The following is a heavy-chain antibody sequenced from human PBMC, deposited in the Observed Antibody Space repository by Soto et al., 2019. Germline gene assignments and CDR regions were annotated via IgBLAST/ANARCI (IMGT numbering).Heavy chain of an antibody. CDR2: ISASGGTT. J-gene: IGHJ4*02. Sequence: EVQLLESGGGLVQPGGSLKLSCAASGFSFSTFAMSWVRQAPGKGLESVSSISASGGTTYYTDSVKGRFTISRDNFKRTLYLELNNLRAEDTAFYYCTKDGNDDGDYNHDYWGQGTLVTVSS. V-gene: IGHV3-23*01. CDR3: TKDGNDDGDYNHDY. D-gene: IGHD4-17*01. CDR1: GFSFSTFA.